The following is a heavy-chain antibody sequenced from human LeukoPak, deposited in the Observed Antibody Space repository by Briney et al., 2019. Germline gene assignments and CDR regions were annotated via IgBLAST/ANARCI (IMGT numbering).Heavy chain of an antibody. V-gene: IGHV4-59*01. CDR3: ARLFGEPRYWYFDL. CDR1: GDSISSYY. D-gene: IGHD4-17*01. CDR2: IYYSGST. Sequence: SETLSLTCTVSGDSISSYYWSWIRQPPGKRLEWIGYIYYSGSTNYNPSLKSRLTISLDTSKNQFSLKLSSVTAADTAVYYCARLFGEPRYWYFDLWGRGTLVTVSS. J-gene: IGHJ2*01.